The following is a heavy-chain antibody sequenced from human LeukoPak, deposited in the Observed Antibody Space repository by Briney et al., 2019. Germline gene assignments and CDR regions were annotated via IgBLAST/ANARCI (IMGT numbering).Heavy chain of an antibody. J-gene: IGHJ6*02. D-gene: IGHD1-26*01. CDR2: ISATSHVI. CDR1: GFTFSDYY. V-gene: IGHV3-11*01. CDR3: ARLLRFYYKGSDV. Sequence: GGSLRLSCAPSGFTFSDYYIYWIRQAPGKGLEWISYISATSHVISYADSVKGRFTISRDNAKNSLYLQMNSLTAEDTAVYYCARLLRFYYKGSDVWGRGTTVIVSS.